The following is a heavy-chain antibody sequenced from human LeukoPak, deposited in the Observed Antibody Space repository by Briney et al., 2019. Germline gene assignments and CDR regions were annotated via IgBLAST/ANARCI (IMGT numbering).Heavy chain of an antibody. CDR1: GFTFSSYA. V-gene: IGHV3-30*04. J-gene: IGHJ4*02. CDR3: ARDKSAWLDY. CDR2: IRYDGSNK. Sequence: GRSLRLSCAASGFTFSSYAMHWVRQAPGKGLEWVAFIRYDGSNKYYADSVKGRFTISRDNSKNTLYLQMNSLRAEDTAVYYCARDKSAWLDYWGQGTLVTVSS. D-gene: IGHD5-12*01.